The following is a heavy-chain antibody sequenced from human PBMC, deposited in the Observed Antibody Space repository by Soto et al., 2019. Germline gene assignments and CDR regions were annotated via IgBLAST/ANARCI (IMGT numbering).Heavy chain of an antibody. J-gene: IGHJ6*02. CDR3: ARVRTENYYGMDV. CDR1: GFTFSNYW. CDR2: IKQDGSEI. Sequence: GGSLRLSCAASGFTFSNYWMSWVRQAPGKGLEWVTNIKQDGSEIYYVDSVKGRFTISRDNAKNSLFLQMNRLRAEDTAVYFCARVRTENYYGMDVWGRGTTVTVS. V-gene: IGHV3-7*04.